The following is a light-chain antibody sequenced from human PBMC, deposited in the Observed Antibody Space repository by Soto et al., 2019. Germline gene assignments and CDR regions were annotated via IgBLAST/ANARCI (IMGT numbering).Light chain of an antibody. CDR1: QSIGSS. CDR3: QQSYSIPLT. CDR2: AAS. J-gene: IGKJ1*01. Sequence: DIQMTQSPPSLSASVGDRFTIPCRTSQSIGSSLNWYQQKPGKAPKLLIYAASSLQSGGPSRFSVSGSGTDFTLTISSLQLEDFATYYCQQSYSIPLTFGQRTKVEI. V-gene: IGKV1-39*01.